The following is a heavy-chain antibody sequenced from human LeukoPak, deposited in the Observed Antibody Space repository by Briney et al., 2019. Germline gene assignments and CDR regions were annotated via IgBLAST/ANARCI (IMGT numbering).Heavy chain of an antibody. V-gene: IGHV3-23*01. D-gene: IGHD5-24*01. CDR2: ISGSGGST. J-gene: IGHJ1*01. CDR1: GFTFSSYA. Sequence: GGSLRLSCAASGFTFSSYAMSWVRQAPGKGLEWVSAISGSGGSTYYADSVKGRFTISRDNSKNTLYLQTNSLRAEDTAVYYCATRDGYRVEYFQHWGQGTLVTVSS. CDR3: ATRDGYRVEYFQH.